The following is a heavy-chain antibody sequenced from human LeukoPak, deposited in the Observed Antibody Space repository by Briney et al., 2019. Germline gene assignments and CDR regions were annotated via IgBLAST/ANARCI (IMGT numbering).Heavy chain of an antibody. CDR1: GFTFSSYG. V-gene: IGHV3-30*02. CDR2: IRYDGSNK. Sequence: GGSLRLSCAASGFTFSSYGMHWVRQAPGKGLEWVAFIRYDGSNKYYADSVKGRFTISRDNAKNSLYLQMNSLRAEDTAVYYCARALVDYWGQGTLVTVSS. J-gene: IGHJ4*02. CDR3: ARALVDY.